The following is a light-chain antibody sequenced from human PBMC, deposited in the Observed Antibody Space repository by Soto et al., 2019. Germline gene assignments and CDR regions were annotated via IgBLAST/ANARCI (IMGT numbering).Light chain of an antibody. CDR2: GVS. CDR1: QSISSSY. CDR3: QQYVTSPYI. J-gene: IGKJ2*01. V-gene: IGKV3-20*01. Sequence: DIVLTQSPGTLSLSPGERATLSCRASQSISSSYLAWYQQKPGQAPRLLIHGVSTRATGIPDRFSGSGSGTDVTLTISRLEPDDFAVYYCQQYVTSPYIFGQGTKLEIK.